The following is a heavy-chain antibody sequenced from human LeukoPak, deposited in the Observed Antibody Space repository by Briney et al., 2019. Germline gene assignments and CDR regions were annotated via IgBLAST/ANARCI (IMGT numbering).Heavy chain of an antibody. CDR2: IYSGGST. CDR1: GFTVSSNY. CDR3: AREGPTMVRGVIRKRNYYFDY. V-gene: IGHV3-66*02. D-gene: IGHD3-10*01. Sequence: GGSLRLSCAASGFTVSSNYMIWVRQAPEKGLEWVSVIYSGGSTYYADSVKGRFTISRDNSKNTLYLQMNSLRAEDTAVYYCAREGPTMVRGVIRKRNYYFDYWGQGTLVTVSS. J-gene: IGHJ4*02.